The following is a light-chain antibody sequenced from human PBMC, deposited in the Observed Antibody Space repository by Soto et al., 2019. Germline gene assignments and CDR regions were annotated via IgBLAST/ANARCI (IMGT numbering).Light chain of an antibody. V-gene: IGKV4-1*01. CDR3: QQFFRLTLP. CDR2: WGS. Sequence: EIVMTQSPDSLSLSLGERATFSCKSSQSVLDTSNKANYLAWYQQKPGQSPKLLIYWGSTRQSGVPDRLSGTGSGTDFTLTIASLQAEDVAVYYCQQFFRLTLPFGGGTKVDIX. J-gene: IGKJ4*01. CDR1: QSVLDTSNKANY.